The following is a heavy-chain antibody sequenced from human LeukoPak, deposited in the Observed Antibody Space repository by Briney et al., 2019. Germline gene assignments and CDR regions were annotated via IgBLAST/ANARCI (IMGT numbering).Heavy chain of an antibody. D-gene: IGHD3-22*01. V-gene: IGHV1-2*02. J-gene: IGHJ4*02. CDR2: INPNSGGT. Sequence: ASVKVSCKASGYTFTGYYMHWVRQAPGQGLEWMGWINPNSGGTNYAQKFQGRVTMTRDTSISTAYMELSRLRSDDTAVYYCLKGLQTYYYDSSGYRAASFDYWGQGTRVTVSS. CDR1: GYTFTGYY. CDR3: LKGLQTYYYDSSGYRAASFDY.